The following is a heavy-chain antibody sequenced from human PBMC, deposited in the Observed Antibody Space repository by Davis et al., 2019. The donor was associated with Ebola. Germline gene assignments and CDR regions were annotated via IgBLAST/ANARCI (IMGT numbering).Heavy chain of an antibody. CDR3: AREVTGILLLGLFDY. CDR2: ISSSSSYI. J-gene: IGHJ4*02. V-gene: IGHV3-21*01. CDR1: GFTFSSYS. D-gene: IGHD2-8*01. Sequence: PGGSLRLSCAASGFTFSSYSMNWVRQAPGKGLEWVSSISSSSSYIYYADSVKGRFTISRDNAKNSLYLQMNSLRAEDTAVYYCAREVTGILLLGLFDYWGQGTLVTVSS.